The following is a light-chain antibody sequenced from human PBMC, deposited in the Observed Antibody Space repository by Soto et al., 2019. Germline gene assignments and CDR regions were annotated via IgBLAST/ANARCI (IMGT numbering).Light chain of an antibody. CDR3: QQYNSWLT. V-gene: IGKV3-20*01. CDR2: GAS. CDR1: QSVSTRS. J-gene: IGKJ4*01. Sequence: EIVLTQSPGTLSLSPGERATLSCRASQSVSTRSLAWYQQKPGQAPRLLISGASSRAADIPDRFSGSGSGTDFTLTINRLEPEDFAVYYCQQYNSWLTFGGGTKVEIK.